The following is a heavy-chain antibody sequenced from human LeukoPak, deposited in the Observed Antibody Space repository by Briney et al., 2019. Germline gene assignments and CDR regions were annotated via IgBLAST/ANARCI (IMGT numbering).Heavy chain of an antibody. CDR2: IRYSGDT. CDR1: GGSISSSNW. D-gene: IGHD4-17*01. V-gene: IGHV4-4*02. CDR3: ARERDGEGNWFDP. Sequence: SETLSLTCAVSGGSISSSNWWSWIRHPPGMGPEWIGSIRYSGDTYFNPSLRSRVTISLDMSKNQFSLKLSSVTAADTAVYYCARERDGEGNWFDPWGQGTLVTVSS. J-gene: IGHJ5*02.